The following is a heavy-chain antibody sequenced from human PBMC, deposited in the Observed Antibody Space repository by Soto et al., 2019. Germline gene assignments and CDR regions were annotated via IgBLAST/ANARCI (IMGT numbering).Heavy chain of an antibody. D-gene: IGHD5-12*01. Sequence: SLTQSLTYTVSGGTISSTDYYWGCIHQPPGKGLEWIGSIYYSGSTYYNPSLKSRVTISVDTSKNQFSLKLSSVTAADTAVYYCAISTVDIVAFHAFDIWGQGTMVTVS. CDR3: AISTVDIVAFHAFDI. CDR2: IYYSGST. J-gene: IGHJ3*02. CDR1: GGTISSTDYY. V-gene: IGHV4-39*01.